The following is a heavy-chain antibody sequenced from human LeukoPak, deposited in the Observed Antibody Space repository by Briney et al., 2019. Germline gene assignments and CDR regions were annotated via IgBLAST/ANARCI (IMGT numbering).Heavy chain of an antibody. V-gene: IGHV4-39*07. Sequence: SETLSLTCTVSRGSVSSSTYYWSWVRQPPGKGLEWIASIYYTGSTYYNPSLKSRVTISLDMSKNEFFLTMTSVTAADAAVYFCTAEKNGSPHYWGQGTQVTVSS. D-gene: IGHD2-8*01. J-gene: IGHJ4*02. CDR3: TAEKNGSPHY. CDR2: IYYTGST. CDR1: RGSVSSSTYY.